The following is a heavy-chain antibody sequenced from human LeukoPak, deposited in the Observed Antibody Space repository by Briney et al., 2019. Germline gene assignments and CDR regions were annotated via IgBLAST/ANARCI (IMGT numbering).Heavy chain of an antibody. J-gene: IGHJ4*02. D-gene: IGHD1-26*01. CDR3: ARGWGSYRYAGIFDY. V-gene: IGHV3-48*01. CDR1: GFTFSSYS. Sequence: GGSLRLSCAASGFTFSSYSMNWVRQAPGKGLEWVSYISSSSSTIYYADSVKGRFAISRDNAKNSLYLQMSSLRAEDTAVYYCARGWGSYRYAGIFDYWGQGTLVTVSS. CDR2: ISSSSSTI.